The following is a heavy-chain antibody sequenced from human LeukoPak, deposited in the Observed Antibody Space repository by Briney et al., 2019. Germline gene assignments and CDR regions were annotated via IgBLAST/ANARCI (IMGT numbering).Heavy chain of an antibody. J-gene: IGHJ4*02. CDR1: GGSIGSYY. CDR3: ARDYGANLLGFDY. V-gene: IGHV4-4*07. Sequence: SETLSLTCSVSGGSIGSYYWSWIRQPARKGLEWIGRIYSSGITNYNPSLKSRVTMSVDTSKNQFSLKLNSVTAADTAMYYCARDYGANLLGFDYWGQGTLVTVSS. CDR2: IYSSGIT. D-gene: IGHD4-23*01.